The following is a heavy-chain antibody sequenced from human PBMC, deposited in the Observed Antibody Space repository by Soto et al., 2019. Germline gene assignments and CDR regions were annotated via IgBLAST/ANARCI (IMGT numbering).Heavy chain of an antibody. CDR1: AFSLSTGGVG. Sequence: QITLKESGPTLVKHTQTLTLTCTFSAFSLSTGGVGVGWSRQPPGKALEWLALIYWDDDKRYSPSLRSRLTITKDTSKNQVVLTMTNMDPVDTATYYCIQSRCGGDCLQSYASYYYYGMDVWGQGTTVTVSS. V-gene: IGHV2-5*02. J-gene: IGHJ6*02. D-gene: IGHD2-21*02. CDR2: IYWDDDK. CDR3: IQSRCGGDCLQSYASYYYYGMDV.